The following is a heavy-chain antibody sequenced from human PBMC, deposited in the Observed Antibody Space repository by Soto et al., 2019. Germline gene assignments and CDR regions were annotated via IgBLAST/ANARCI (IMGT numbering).Heavy chain of an antibody. D-gene: IGHD3-10*01. CDR1: GFTFSSYA. CDR2: ISYDGSNK. V-gene: IGHV3-30-3*01. CDR3: ARYAPMVHPSFDY. J-gene: IGHJ4*02. Sequence: QVQLVESGGGVVQPGRSLRLSCAASGFTFSSYAMHWVRQAPGKGLEWVAVISYDGSNKYYADSVKGRFTISRDNSKNTLYLQMNSLRAEDTAVYYCARYAPMVHPSFDYWGQGTLVTVSS.